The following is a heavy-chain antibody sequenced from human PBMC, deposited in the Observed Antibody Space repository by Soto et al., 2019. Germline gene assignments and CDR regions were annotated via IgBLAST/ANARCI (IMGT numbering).Heavy chain of an antibody. Sequence: SETLSLTCAVSGGSISSGGYSWSWIRQPPGKGLEWIGYIYHSGSTYYNPSLKSRVTISVDRSKNQFSLKLSSVTAADTAVYYCARGDILTGYYDYWGQGTLVTVSS. D-gene: IGHD3-9*01. CDR1: GGSISSGGYS. CDR3: ARGDILTGYYDY. CDR2: IYHSGST. J-gene: IGHJ4*02. V-gene: IGHV4-30-2*01.